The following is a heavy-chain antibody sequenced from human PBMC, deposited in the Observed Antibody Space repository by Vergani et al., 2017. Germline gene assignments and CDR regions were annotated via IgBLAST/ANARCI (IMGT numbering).Heavy chain of an antibody. CDR3: AKKGGSLYYYGVDV. J-gene: IGHJ6*02. D-gene: IGHD1-26*01. Sequence: QAQLVESGGGVVQPGGSLRLSCIGSGYTFGHFDMHWVRQAPGKGLAWVAFIRYDGSNPQYIDSVKGRFTISRDNSKDTLFLQMNGLRPEDTGTYFCAKKGGSLYYYGVDVWGQGTTITVSS. CDR1: GYTFGHFD. V-gene: IGHV3-30*02. CDR2: IRYDGSNP.